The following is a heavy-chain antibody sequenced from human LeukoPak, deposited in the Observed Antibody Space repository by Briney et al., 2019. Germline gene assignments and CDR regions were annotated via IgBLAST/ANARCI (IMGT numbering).Heavy chain of an antibody. V-gene: IGHV1-18*01. CDR3: ARDRTSRPTTIDD. CDR1: GYIFTEHH. Sequence: ASVKVSRKASGYIFTEHHINWVRQAPGQGLEWMGGISGYNGNTNYAQKFQGRVTMTTDTATTTAYMELKSLTSDDTAVYYCARDRTSRPTTIDDWGQGTLVTVSS. D-gene: IGHD1/OR15-1a*01. CDR2: ISGYNGNT. J-gene: IGHJ4*02.